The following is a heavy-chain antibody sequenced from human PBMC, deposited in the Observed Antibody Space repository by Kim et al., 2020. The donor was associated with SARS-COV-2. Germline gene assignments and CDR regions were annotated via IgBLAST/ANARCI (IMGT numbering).Heavy chain of an antibody. J-gene: IGHJ4*02. D-gene: IGHD3-3*01. Sequence: KSRVTISVDTSKNQFSLKLSSVTAADTAVYYCARQPYYDFWSGYWGDFDYWGQGTLVTVSS. V-gene: IGHV4-39*01. CDR3: ARQPYYDFWSGYWGDFDY.